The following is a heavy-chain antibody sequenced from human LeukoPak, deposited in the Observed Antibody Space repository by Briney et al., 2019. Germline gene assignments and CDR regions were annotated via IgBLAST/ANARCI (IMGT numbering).Heavy chain of an antibody. V-gene: IGHV3-30*02. CDR2: IQYSGSKK. CDR3: AKGGRHGHSSYERGYFDF. Sequence: GGSLRLSCAASGFTFCNYDMHWVRQAPGKGLEWVAFIQYSGSKKYYVDSVEGRFTISRDNSKNTLSVQMNSLRTEDTAVYYCAKGGRHGHSSYERGYFDFWGQGALVTVSS. J-gene: IGHJ4*02. CDR1: GFTFCNYD. D-gene: IGHD2-15*01.